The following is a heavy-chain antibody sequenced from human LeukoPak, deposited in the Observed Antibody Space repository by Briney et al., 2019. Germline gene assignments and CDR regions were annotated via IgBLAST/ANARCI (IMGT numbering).Heavy chain of an antibody. V-gene: IGHV1-2*02. CDR1: GYTFTGYY. CDR3: ARVGWGSYRHDAFDI. J-gene: IGHJ3*02. D-gene: IGHD3-16*02. Sequence: ASVKVSCKASGYTFTGYYMHWVRQAPGQGLEWMGWINPNSGGTNYAQKFQGRVTMTRDTYISTAYMELSRLRSDDTAVYYCARVGWGSYRHDAFDIWGQGTMVTVSS. CDR2: INPNSGGT.